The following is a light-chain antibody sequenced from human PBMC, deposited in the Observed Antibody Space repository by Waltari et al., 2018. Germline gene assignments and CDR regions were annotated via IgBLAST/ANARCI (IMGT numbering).Light chain of an antibody. CDR2: KAS. CDR3: QQYNSYPCT. CDR1: QSVSTW. Sequence: DIQMTQSPSTLSASVGDRVTITCRASQSVSTWLAWYQQKPGKAPKLLIYKASTLETGVPSRFSGSGSRTEFTLTISSLQPDDFATYYCQQYNSYPCTFGQGSKVEI. J-gene: IGKJ1*01. V-gene: IGKV1-5*03.